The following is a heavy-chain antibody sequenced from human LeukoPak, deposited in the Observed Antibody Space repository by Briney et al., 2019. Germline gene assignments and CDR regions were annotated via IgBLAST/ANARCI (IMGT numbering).Heavy chain of an antibody. V-gene: IGHV1-69*06. CDR1: GYTFTSYY. J-gene: IGHJ3*01. CDR2: IIPVFDRP. D-gene: IGHD1-26*01. CDR3: ARDAQWELRAFDV. Sequence: SVKVSCKASGYTFTSYYMHWVRQAPGQGLEWMGGIIPVFDRPTYAQKFEGRVTITADKSTNTTYMEISSLTSDDTAVYYCARDAQWELRAFDVWGQGTMVIVSS.